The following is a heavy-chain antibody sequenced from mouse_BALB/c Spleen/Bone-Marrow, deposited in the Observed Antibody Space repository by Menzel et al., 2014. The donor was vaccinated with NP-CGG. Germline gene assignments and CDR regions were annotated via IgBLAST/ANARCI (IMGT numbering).Heavy chain of an antibody. CDR1: GFAFSSYD. CDR3: ARQRNNWDVAWFAY. D-gene: IGHD4-1*01. CDR2: ISSGGGST. J-gene: IGHJ3*01. V-gene: IGHV5-12-1*01. Sequence: DVQLQESGGGLVKPGGSLKLSCAASGFAFSSYDMSWVRQTPEKRLEWVAYISSGGGSTYYPDTVKGRFTISRDNAKNTLYLQMSSLKSEDTAMYYCARQRNNWDVAWFAYWGQGTLVTVSA.